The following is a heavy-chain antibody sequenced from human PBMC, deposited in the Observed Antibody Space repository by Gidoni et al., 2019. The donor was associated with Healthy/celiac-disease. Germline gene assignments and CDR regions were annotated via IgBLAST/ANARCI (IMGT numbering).Heavy chain of an antibody. V-gene: IGHV1-46*01. Sequence: QVQLMQCGPEVKNPGASVKVSGKASGDTITSYYMHWVRQAPGQGLEWMGIINPSGGSTSYEQKFPGRVTMTRDTSTSTVYMELSSLRAEDTAVYYCAYQLPYYYYGMAVGGQGTTVPVSS. D-gene: IGHD2-2*01. J-gene: IGHJ6*02. CDR2: INPSGGST. CDR3: AYQLPYYYYGMAV. CDR1: GDTITSYY.